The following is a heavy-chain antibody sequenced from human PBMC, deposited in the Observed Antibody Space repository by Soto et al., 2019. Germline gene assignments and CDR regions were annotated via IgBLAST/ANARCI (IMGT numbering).Heavy chain of an antibody. CDR2: VWYDGSNK. D-gene: IGHD4-17*01. J-gene: IGHJ4*02. CDR1: GFSFSSYG. Sequence: QVQLVESGGGVVQPGKSLRLSCAASGFSFSSYGMHWVRQAPGKGLEWVAVVWYDGSNKFYADSVKGRFTISRDNSKNTLYLQMNSLRAEDTAVDYCARTDGDPYYFDYWGQGTLVTVSS. CDR3: ARTDGDPYYFDY. V-gene: IGHV3-33*01.